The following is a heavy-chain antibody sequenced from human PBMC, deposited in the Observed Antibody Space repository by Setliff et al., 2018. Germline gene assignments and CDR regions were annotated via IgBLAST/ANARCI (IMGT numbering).Heavy chain of an antibody. CDR1: GDSMSTYY. Sequence: SETLSLTCSVSGDSMSTYYWNWIRQSPGKGLEWIGNIYYGGSANYNPSLKSRVTISVDMSKNQFSLRLNSLTAADTAIYYCARGNMFDGPGRWFDYWGQGTLVTVSS. D-gene: IGHD3-10*01. CDR3: ARGNMFDGPGRWFDY. J-gene: IGHJ4*02. CDR2: IYYGGSA. V-gene: IGHV4-59*01.